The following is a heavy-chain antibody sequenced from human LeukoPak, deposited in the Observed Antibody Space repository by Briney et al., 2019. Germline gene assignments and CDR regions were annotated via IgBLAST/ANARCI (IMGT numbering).Heavy chain of an antibody. J-gene: IGHJ6*01. V-gene: IGHV1-69*04. CDR3: ARDYTEDIVVVLVAIYYYYGMDV. CDR1: GCTFSSYA. CDR2: IIPILSIT. Sequence: SVKVSCKASGCTFSSYAINWVRQAPGQGLKWMGRIIPILSITNYAQKFKGRVTITADKSTSTAYMELSSLRSEDTAVYYCARDYTEDIVVVLVAIYYYYGMDVWGQGATVTVSS. D-gene: IGHD2-2*01.